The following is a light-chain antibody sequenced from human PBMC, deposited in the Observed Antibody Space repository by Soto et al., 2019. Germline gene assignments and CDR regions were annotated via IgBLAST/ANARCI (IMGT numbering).Light chain of an antibody. V-gene: IGLV2-23*01. J-gene: IGLJ1*01. CDR3: CSYAGSTSYV. CDR1: SSDDGSYNL. CDR2: EGS. Sequence: QSALTQPASVSGSPGQSITISCTGNSSDDGSYNLVSWYQQHPGKAPKLMIYEGSKRPSGVSNRFSGSKSGNTASLTISGLQDEDEADYYCCSYAGSTSYVFGTGTKLTVL.